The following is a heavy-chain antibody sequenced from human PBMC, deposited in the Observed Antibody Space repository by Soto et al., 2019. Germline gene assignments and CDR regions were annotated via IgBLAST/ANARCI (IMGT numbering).Heavy chain of an antibody. CDR3: ARGAVVVPNGLIAGMDV. V-gene: IGHV1-46*01. CDR2: IDPSSGTT. D-gene: IGHD2-15*01. CDR1: GYSFSNFY. Sequence: GASVKVSCKPSGYSFSNFYVHWVRQAPGQGLEWMGIIDPSSGTTSYTQKFQERVTMTRDTSMSTVYMEQSRLRSEDTAVYYCARGAVVVPNGLIAGMDVWGLGTTVTVSS. J-gene: IGHJ6*02.